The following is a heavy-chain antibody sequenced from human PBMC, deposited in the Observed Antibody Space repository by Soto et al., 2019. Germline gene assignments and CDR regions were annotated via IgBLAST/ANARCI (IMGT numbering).Heavy chain of an antibody. CDR1: GGSISSYY. CDR3: ARGRQHPVNHDAFDI. Sequence: QVQLQESGPGLVKPSETLSLTCTVSGGSISSYYWSWIRQPPGKGLEWIGYIYYSGGTNYNPSLKSRVTISVDTSKNQFSLKLSSVTAADTAVYYCARGRQHPVNHDAFDIWGQGTMVTVSS. J-gene: IGHJ3*02. V-gene: IGHV4-59*01. D-gene: IGHD6-13*01. CDR2: IYYSGGT.